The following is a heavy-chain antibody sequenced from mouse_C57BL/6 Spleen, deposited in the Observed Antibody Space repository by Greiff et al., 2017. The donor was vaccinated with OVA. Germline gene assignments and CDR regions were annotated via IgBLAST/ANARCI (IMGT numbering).Heavy chain of an antibody. Sequence: VQLQQPGAELVMPGASVKLSCKASGYTFTSYWMHWVKQRPGQGLEWIGEIDPSDSYTNYNQKFKGKSTLTVDKSSSTAYMQLSSLTSEDSAVYYCARGYYGNYYWYVDVWGTGTTVTVSS. CDR2: IDPSDSYT. V-gene: IGHV1-69*01. J-gene: IGHJ1*03. CDR3: ARGYYGNYYWYVDV. CDR1: GYTFTSYW. D-gene: IGHD2-1*01.